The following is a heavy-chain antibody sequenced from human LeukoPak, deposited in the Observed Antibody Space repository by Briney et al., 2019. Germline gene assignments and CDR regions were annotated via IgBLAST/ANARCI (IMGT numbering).Heavy chain of an antibody. CDR2: IIPIFGTA. V-gene: IGHV1-69*05. CDR3: ARVVVPAATSSYYYYMDV. CDR1: GGTFSSYA. J-gene: IGHJ6*03. Sequence: ASVKVSCKASGGTFSSYAISWVRQAPGQGLEWMGGIIPIFGTANYAQKFQGRVTITTDESTSTAYMELSSLRSEDTAVYYCARVVVPAATSSYYYYMDVWGKGTTVTVSS. D-gene: IGHD2-2*01.